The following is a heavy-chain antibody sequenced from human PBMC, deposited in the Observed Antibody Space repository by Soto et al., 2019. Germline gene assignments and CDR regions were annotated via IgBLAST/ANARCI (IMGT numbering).Heavy chain of an antibody. D-gene: IGHD4-17*01. Sequence: PXATLCLTFTVSGSSIIPFYWSWIRQPPGKGLEWIGYIYYTGSTKYNPSLKSRVTLSLGTSRNQLSLKLSSVTAADTAVYYCTRVGGYYGDYPNFDYWGPGTLVTVSS. CDR1: GSSIIPFY. CDR3: TRVGGYYGDYPNFDY. V-gene: IGHV4-59*01. J-gene: IGHJ4*02. CDR2: IYYTGST.